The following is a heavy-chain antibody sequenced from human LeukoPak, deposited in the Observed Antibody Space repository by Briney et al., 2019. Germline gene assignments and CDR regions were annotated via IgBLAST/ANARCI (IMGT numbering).Heavy chain of an antibody. CDR2: ISYDGSNK. V-gene: IGHV3-30*18. CDR1: GFTFSSYG. D-gene: IGHD6-19*01. Sequence: PGGSLRLSCAASGFTFSSYGMHWVRQAPGKGLEWVAVISYDGSNKYYADSVKGRFTISRDNSKNTLYPQMNSLRAEDTAVYYCAKDSDYYSSGWGEPNWFDPWGQGTLVTVSS. J-gene: IGHJ5*02. CDR3: AKDSDYYSSGWGEPNWFDP.